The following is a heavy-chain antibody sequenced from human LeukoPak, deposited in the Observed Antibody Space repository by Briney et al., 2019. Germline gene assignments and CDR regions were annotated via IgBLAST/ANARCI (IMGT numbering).Heavy chain of an antibody. J-gene: IGHJ4*02. CDR3: VRVTHSSYSYGYGHGDY. D-gene: IGHD5-18*01. V-gene: IGHV3-33*01. CDR1: GFTFSSYG. CDR2: IWYDGSNK. Sequence: PGGSLRLSCAASGFTFSSYGMHWVRQAPGKGLQWVAGIWYDGSNKYCADSVKGRFTISRDNSKNTLYLQMNSLRAEDTAVYYCVRVTHSSYSYGYGHGDYWGQGTLVTISS.